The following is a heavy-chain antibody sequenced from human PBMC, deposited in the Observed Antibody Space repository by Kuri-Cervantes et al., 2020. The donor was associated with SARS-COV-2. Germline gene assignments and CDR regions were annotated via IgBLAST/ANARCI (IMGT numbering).Heavy chain of an antibody. J-gene: IGHJ4*02. CDR2: IYHSGST. Sequence: SETLSLTCTVSGETISGSDFYWGWIRQPPGKGLEWIGSIYHSGSTYYNPSLKSRVTISVDTSKNQFSLNLSSVTAADTAVYYCARHRDYYDISGFDSWGQGTLVTVSS. CDR1: GETISGSDFY. V-gene: IGHV4-39*01. CDR3: ARHRDYYDISGFDS. D-gene: IGHD3-22*01.